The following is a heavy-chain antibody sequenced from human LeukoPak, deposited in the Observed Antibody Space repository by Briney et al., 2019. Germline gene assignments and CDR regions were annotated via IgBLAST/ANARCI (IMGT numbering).Heavy chain of an antibody. Sequence: GGSLRLSCAASGFTFSSYAMSWVRQAPGKGLEWVAVISYDGSNKYYADSVKGRFTISRDNSKNTLYLQMNSLRAEDTAVYYCARDRSPRAAAGTSPGSFDIWGQGTMVTVSS. D-gene: IGHD6-13*01. CDR3: ARDRSPRAAAGTSPGSFDI. CDR2: ISYDGSNK. V-gene: IGHV3-30*04. CDR1: GFTFSSYA. J-gene: IGHJ3*02.